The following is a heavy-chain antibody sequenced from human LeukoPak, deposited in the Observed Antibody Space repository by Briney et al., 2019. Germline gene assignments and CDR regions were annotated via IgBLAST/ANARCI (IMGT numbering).Heavy chain of an antibody. J-gene: IGHJ4*02. CDR1: GFIFTNYW. Sequence: GGSLRLSCAASGFIFTNYWMSWVRQAPGKGLEWVVTIKEDGSDKHYVHKARGRFSVYTDKDKNSLYLRTVAVGANDADVYYSAAWGSIFGVAFFYFWGQGTLVTVSS. CDR2: IKEDGSDK. V-gene: IGHV3-7*01. D-gene: IGHD3-3*01. CDR3: AAWGSIFGVAFFYF.